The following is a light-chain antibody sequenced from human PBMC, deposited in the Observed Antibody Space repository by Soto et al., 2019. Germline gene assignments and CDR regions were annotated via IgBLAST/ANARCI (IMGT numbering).Light chain of an antibody. Sequence: EIVLTQSPGTLSLSPGERATLSCRASQSVSSDFLSWYQQKPGRAPRLLIYGASYRATGIPDRFSGSGSGTDFTLTIRRLEAEDFAMYYCQQYGSTPPVTFGGGTKVEIK. CDR1: QSVSSDF. CDR3: QQYGSTPPVT. CDR2: GAS. J-gene: IGKJ4*01. V-gene: IGKV3-20*01.